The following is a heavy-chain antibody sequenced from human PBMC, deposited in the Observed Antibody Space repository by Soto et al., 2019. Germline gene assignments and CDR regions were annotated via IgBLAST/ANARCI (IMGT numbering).Heavy chain of an antibody. J-gene: IGHJ3*02. CDR1: GDSVSSNSAA. Sequence: PSQTLSLTCVISGDSVSSNSAACTWIRQSPSRGLEWLGRTYYRSKWYNDYAVSVKSRITINPDTSKNQFSLQLNSVTPEDTAVYYCAREGIWFRLAFDIWGQGTMVTVSS. D-gene: IGHD3-10*01. CDR2: TYYRSKWYN. CDR3: AREGIWFRLAFDI. V-gene: IGHV6-1*01.